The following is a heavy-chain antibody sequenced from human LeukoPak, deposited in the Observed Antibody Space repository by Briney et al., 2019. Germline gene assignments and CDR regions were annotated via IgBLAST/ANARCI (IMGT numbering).Heavy chain of an antibody. Sequence: GGSLRLSCAASGFTFNSYTMSWVRQAPGKGLEWVSTISGSGSSTYYADSVKGRFTISRDNSKNTLYLQVNSLRAEDTAVYYCAKGERSNTWFSFDYWGQGTLVTVSS. J-gene: IGHJ4*02. CDR3: AKGERSNTWFSFDY. V-gene: IGHV3-23*01. CDR1: GFTFNSYT. CDR2: ISGSGSST. D-gene: IGHD6-13*01.